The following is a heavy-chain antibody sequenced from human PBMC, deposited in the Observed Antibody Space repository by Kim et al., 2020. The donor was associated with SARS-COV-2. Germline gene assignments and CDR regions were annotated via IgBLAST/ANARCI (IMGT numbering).Heavy chain of an antibody. V-gene: IGHV3-15*01. CDR1: GFTFSNAW. Sequence: GGSLRLSCAASGFTFSNAWMSWVRQAPGKGLEWVGRIKSKTDGGTTDYAAPVKGRFTISRDDSKNTLYLQMNSLKTEDTAVYYCTTPLYCGGDCFGYWGQGTLVTVSS. J-gene: IGHJ4*02. D-gene: IGHD2-21*01. CDR2: IKSKTDGGTT. CDR3: TTPLYCGGDCFGY.